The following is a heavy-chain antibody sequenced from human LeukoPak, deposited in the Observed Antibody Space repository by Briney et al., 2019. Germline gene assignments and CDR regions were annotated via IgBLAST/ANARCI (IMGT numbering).Heavy chain of an antibody. Sequence: PGRSLRLSCAASGFTFDDYAMHWVRHAPGKGLEWVSGISWNSGSIGYADSVKGRFTISRDNAKNSLYLQMNSLRAEDTALYYCAKGLMMVVVNDAFDIWGQGTMVTVSS. J-gene: IGHJ3*02. CDR2: ISWNSGSI. V-gene: IGHV3-9*01. CDR3: AKGLMMVVVNDAFDI. CDR1: GFTFDDYA. D-gene: IGHD3-22*01.